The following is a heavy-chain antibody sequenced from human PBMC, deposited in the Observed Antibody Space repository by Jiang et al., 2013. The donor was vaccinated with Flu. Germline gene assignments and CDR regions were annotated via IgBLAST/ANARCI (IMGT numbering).Heavy chain of an antibody. CDR3: ARGYSSGWYHY. V-gene: IGHV4-34*01. J-gene: IGHJ4*02. CDR2: INHSGST. Sequence: SETLSLTCAVYVGPSVVTTGPGIRQPPGKGLEWIGEINHSGSTNYNPSLKSRVTISVDTSKIQFSLKLSSVTAADTAVYYCARGYSSGWYHYWGQGTLVTVSS. D-gene: IGHD6-19*01. CDR1: VGPSVVTT.